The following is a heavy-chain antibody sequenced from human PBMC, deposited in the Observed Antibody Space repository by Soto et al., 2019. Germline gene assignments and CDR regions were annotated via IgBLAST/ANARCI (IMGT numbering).Heavy chain of an antibody. V-gene: IGHV3-11*06. J-gene: IGHJ4*02. Sequence: GGSLRLGCTSSGVLFTDYYMSWILQPPGKGLEWLAYIDGSSDYTNSADSVKGRFTISRDNAKNSVFLQMNNLRADDTAVYYCARDLRFSSTNYFDFWGRGTLVTVSS. CDR3: ARDLRFSSTNYFDF. CDR2: IDGSSDYT. CDR1: GVLFTDYY. D-gene: IGHD2-8*01.